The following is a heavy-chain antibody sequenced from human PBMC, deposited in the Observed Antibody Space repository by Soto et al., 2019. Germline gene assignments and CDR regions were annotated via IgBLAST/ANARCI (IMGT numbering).Heavy chain of an antibody. CDR1: GFTFSSYA. CDR3: AKDLTYSPGYSSGWYQEYFQH. J-gene: IGHJ1*01. D-gene: IGHD6-19*01. CDR2: ISGSGGST. V-gene: IGHV3-23*01. Sequence: EVQLLESGGGLVQPGGSLRLSCAASGFTFSSYAMSWVRQAPGKGLEWVSAISGSGGSTYYADSVKGRFTISRDNSKNTLYLQMNSLRAEDTAVYYCAKDLTYSPGYSSGWYQEYFQHWGQGTLVTVSS.